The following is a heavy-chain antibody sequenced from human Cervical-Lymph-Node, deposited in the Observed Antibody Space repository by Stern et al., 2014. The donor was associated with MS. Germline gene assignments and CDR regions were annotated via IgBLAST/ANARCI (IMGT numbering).Heavy chain of an antibody. V-gene: IGHV3-74*01. CDR3: ARDPYGDYSSF. D-gene: IGHD4-17*01. J-gene: IGHJ4*02. CDR2: INNDGTST. Sequence: VQLVESGGGLVQPGGSLRLSCAASGFTFSGYWMHLVRQAPGKGLVWVSRINNDGTSTNYADSVKGRFTVSRDNAKNTLYLQLNSLRAEDTAVYYCARDPYGDYSSFWGQGTLVTVSS. CDR1: GFTFSGYW.